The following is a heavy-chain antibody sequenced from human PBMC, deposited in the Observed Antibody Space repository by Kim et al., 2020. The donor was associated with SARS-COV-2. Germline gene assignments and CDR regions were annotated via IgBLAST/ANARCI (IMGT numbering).Heavy chain of an antibody. CDR3: ARDGSHYYDSSGRYFDY. V-gene: IGHV3-30*07. Sequence: VKGRFTISRDNSRNTLYLQMNSLRAEDTAVYYCARDGSHYYDSSGRYFDYWGQGTLVTVSS. D-gene: IGHD3-22*01. J-gene: IGHJ4*02.